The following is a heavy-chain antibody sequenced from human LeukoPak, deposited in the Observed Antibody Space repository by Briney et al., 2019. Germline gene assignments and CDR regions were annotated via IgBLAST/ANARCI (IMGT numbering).Heavy chain of an antibody. CDR1: GYTFTSYG. Sequence: ASVTVSFKASGYTFTSYGISWVRQAPGQGLEWMGWISAYNGNTNYAQKLQGRVTMTTDTSTSTAYMELRSLRSDDTAVYYCARDTIMITFGGVIVMGAFDIWGQGTMVTVSS. V-gene: IGHV1-18*01. D-gene: IGHD3-16*02. CDR3: ARDTIMITFGGVIVMGAFDI. J-gene: IGHJ3*02. CDR2: ISAYNGNT.